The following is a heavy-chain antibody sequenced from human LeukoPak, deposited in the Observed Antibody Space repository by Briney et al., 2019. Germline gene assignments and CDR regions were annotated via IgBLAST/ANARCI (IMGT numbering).Heavy chain of an antibody. D-gene: IGHD6-13*01. Sequence: ASVKVSCKASGYTFSNHDFNWMRQATGQGLEWMGWMNPNSGATGYAQKFQGRVTMTRDTSITTAYMELSSLTSEDTAVYYCARDGGGAAAPDDPLDLGAKGTPVTFSS. J-gene: IGHJ6*04. CDR2: MNPNSGAT. CDR3: ARDGGGAAAPDDPLDL. V-gene: IGHV1-8*01. CDR1: GYTFSNHD.